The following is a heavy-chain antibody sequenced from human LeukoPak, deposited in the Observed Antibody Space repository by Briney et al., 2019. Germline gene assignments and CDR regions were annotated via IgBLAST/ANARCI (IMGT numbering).Heavy chain of an antibody. CDR3: ARSRQASGLFSS. J-gene: IGHJ5*02. CDR2: IYDRGPA. D-gene: IGHD3-10*01. V-gene: IGHV4-30-2*01. CDR1: GGSISSAGNY. Sequence: SSQTLSLTCTVSGGSISSAGNYWSWIRQPPGKDLEWIGCIYDRGPAHYNPSLKSRFTISVDRPKNQFFLNVTSLTAADTAVYYCARSRQASGLFSSWGQGTLVVVSS.